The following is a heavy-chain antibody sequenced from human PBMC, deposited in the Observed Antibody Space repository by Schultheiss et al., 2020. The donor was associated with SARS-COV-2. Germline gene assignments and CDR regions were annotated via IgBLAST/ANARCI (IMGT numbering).Heavy chain of an antibody. D-gene: IGHD3-10*01. CDR3: ARDGGSGTYYPEYYGMDV. CDR1: GGSFSGYY. V-gene: IGHV4-59*01. J-gene: IGHJ6*02. Sequence: SETLSLTCAVYGGSFSGYYWSWIRQPPGKGLEWIGYINYRGNTNYNPSLKSRVTMSVETSKNQFSLRLRSVTAADTAVYYCARDGGSGTYYPEYYGMDVWGQGSTVTVSS. CDR2: INYRGNT.